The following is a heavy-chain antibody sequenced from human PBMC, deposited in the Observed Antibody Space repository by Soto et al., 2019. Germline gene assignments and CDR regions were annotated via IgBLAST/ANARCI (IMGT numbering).Heavy chain of an antibody. V-gene: IGHV2-70*01. CDR1: GFSLSTSGMC. CDR2: IDWDDDK. Sequence: GSGPTLVNPTQTLTLTCTFSGFSLSTSGMCASWIRQPPGKALEWLALIDWDDDKYYSTSLKTRLTISKDTSKNQVVLTMTNMDPVDTATYYCARIRQRCSSTSCPHGYYYYGMDVWGQGTTVTVSS. J-gene: IGHJ6*02. D-gene: IGHD2-2*01. CDR3: ARIRQRCSSTSCPHGYYYYGMDV.